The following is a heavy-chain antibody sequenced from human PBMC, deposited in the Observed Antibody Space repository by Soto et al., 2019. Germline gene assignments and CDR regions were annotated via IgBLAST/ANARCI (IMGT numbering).Heavy chain of an antibody. CDR3: VKGGGKTIDY. J-gene: IGHJ4*02. D-gene: IGHD3-10*01. CDR2: INSDGSST. CDR1: GFTFSNYW. V-gene: IGHV3-74*01. Sequence: GGSLRLSCAASGFTFSNYWMHWVRQAPGKGLVWVSRINSDGSSTSYADSVKGRFTISRDNAKNTLYLQMNSLRAEDTAVYYCVKGGGKTIDYWGQGTLVTVSS.